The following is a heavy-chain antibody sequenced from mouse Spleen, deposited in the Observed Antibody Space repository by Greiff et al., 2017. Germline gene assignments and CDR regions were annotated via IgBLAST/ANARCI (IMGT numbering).Heavy chain of an antibody. CDR3: GRHDGTYYYAMDY. CDR2: ISSGGSYT. J-gene: IGHJ4*01. V-gene: IGHV5-9-3*01. CDR1: GFTFSSYA. Sequence: EVQLQESGGGLVKPGGSLKLSCAASGFTFSSYAMSWVRQSPEKRLEWVATISSGGSYTYYPDSLKGRFTISRDNAKNTLYLQLSSLRSEDTAMYYCGRHDGTYYYAMDYWGQGTSVTVSS. D-gene: IGHD2-3*01.